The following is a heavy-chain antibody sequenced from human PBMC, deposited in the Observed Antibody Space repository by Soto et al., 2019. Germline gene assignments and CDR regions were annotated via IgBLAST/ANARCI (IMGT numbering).Heavy chain of an antibody. Sequence: GGSLRLSCAASGFTFSSYAMSWVRQAPGKGLEWVSAISGSGGSTYYADSVKGRFTISRDNSKNTRILQMNSLRAEDTAVYYCANLRTAAAGSIAEYFQHWGQGTLVTVSS. J-gene: IGHJ1*01. D-gene: IGHD6-13*01. CDR2: ISGSGGST. CDR1: GFTFSSYA. CDR3: ANLRTAAAGSIAEYFQH. V-gene: IGHV3-23*01.